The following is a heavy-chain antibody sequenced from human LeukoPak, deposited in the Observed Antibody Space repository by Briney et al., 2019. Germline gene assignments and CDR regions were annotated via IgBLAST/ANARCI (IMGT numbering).Heavy chain of an antibody. J-gene: IGHJ2*01. CDR1: GGSISSYY. D-gene: IGHD3-22*01. V-gene: IGHV4-59*01. CDR3: ARGYDSSGYPTDNWYFDL. CDR2: IYYSGST. Sequence: SETLSLTCTVSGGSISSYYWSWIRQPPGKGLEWIGYIYYSGSTNYNPSLKSRVTISVDTSKNQFSLKLSSVTAADTAVYYCARGYDSSGYPTDNWYFDLWGRGTLVTVSS.